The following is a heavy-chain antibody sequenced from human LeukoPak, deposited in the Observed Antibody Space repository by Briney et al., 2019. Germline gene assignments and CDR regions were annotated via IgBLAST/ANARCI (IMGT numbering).Heavy chain of an antibody. CDR1: GGSISSGGYY. CDR3: ASHSGSHNDAFDI. D-gene: IGHD1-26*01. Sequence: PSQTLSLTCTVSGGSISSGGYYWSWIRQPPGKGLEWIGYIYHSGSTYYNPSLKSRVTISVDRSKNQFSLKPSSVTAADTAVYYCASHSGSHNDAFDIWGQGTMVTVSS. J-gene: IGHJ3*02. V-gene: IGHV4-30-2*01. CDR2: IYHSGST.